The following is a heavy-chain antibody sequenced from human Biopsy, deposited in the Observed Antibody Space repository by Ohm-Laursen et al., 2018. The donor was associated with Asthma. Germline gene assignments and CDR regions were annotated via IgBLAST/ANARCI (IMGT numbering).Heavy chain of an antibody. CDR1: GGSISVSNW. J-gene: IGHJ4*02. Sequence: PVTLSLTCDVSGGSISVSNWWSWVRQPPGRGLEWIGQIYHLGNANYNPSLKSRVTMSVDKSKNQFSLKLTSVTAADTAVYFCARRWRSYDSSNYYLDRWGQGTLVTVSS. D-gene: IGHD3-22*01. V-gene: IGHV4-4*01. CDR3: ARRWRSYDSSNYYLDR. CDR2: IYHLGNA.